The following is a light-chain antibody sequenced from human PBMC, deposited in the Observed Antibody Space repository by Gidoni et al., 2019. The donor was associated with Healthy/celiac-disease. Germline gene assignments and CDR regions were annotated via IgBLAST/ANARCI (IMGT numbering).Light chain of an antibody. CDR2: EDN. CDR1: SGSIASNY. J-gene: IGLJ3*02. Sequence: NFMLTQPHSVSESPWKTVTISCTRSSGSIASNYVQWYQQRPGSSPTTVIYEDNQRPSGVPDRFSGSIDSSSNSASLTISGLKTEDEADYYCQSYDSSMWVFGGGTKLTVL. CDR3: QSYDSSMWV. V-gene: IGLV6-57*01.